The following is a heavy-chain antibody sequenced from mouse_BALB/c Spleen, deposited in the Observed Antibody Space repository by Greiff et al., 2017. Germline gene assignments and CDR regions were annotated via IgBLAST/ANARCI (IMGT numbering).Heavy chain of an antibody. J-gene: IGHJ4*01. CDR1: GDSITSGY. D-gene: IGHD4-1*01. Sequence: EVKLQESGPSLVKPSQTLSLTCSVTGDSITSGYWNWIRKFPGNKLEYMGYISYSGSTYYNPSLKSRISITRDTSKNQYYLQLNSVTTEDTATYYCARRGLTNWDYAMDYWGQGTSVTVSS. CDR2: ISYSGST. V-gene: IGHV3-8*02. CDR3: ARRGLTNWDYAMDY.